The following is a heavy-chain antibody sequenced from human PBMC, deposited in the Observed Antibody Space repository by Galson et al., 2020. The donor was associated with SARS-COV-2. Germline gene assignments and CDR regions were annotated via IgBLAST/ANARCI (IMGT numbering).Heavy chain of an antibody. Sequence: SNYWMTWVRQAPGKGLEWVANIEQDGTEKYYVDSVKVRLTISRDNAKNLLYLQMNILRAADTALYYCVRVEEDYVWFFHNWGQGTLVTVYS. D-gene: IGHD4-17*01. CDR3: VRVEEDYVWFFHN. V-gene: IGHV3-7*01. J-gene: IGHJ1*01. CDR2: IEQDGTEK. CDR1: SNYW.